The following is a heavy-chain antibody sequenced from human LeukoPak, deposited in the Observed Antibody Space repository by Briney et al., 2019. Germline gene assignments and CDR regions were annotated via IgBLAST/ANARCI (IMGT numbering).Heavy chain of an antibody. CDR2: IVVGSGNT. V-gene: IGHV1-58*01. J-gene: IGHJ4*02. CDR1: GFTFTSSA. Sequence: TSVKVSCKASGFTFTSSAVQWVRQARGQRLEWIGWIVVGSGNTNYAQKFQERVTITRDMSTSTAYMELSSLRCEDTAVYYCAAVTYGSGDYYFDYWGQGTLVTVSS. CDR3: AAVTYGSGDYYFDY. D-gene: IGHD3-10*01.